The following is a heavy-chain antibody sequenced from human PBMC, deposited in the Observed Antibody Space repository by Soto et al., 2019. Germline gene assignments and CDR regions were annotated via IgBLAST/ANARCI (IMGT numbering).Heavy chain of an antibody. CDR1: GGSISSYY. J-gene: IGHJ4*02. CDR2: IYTSGST. Sequence: PSETLSLTXTVSGGSISSYYWSWIRQPAGKGLEWIGRIYTSGSTNYNPSLKSRVTMSVDTSKNQFSLKLSSVTAADTAVYYCARDPDILTGYYGFDYWGQGTLVTVSS. D-gene: IGHD3-9*01. V-gene: IGHV4-4*07. CDR3: ARDPDILTGYYGFDY.